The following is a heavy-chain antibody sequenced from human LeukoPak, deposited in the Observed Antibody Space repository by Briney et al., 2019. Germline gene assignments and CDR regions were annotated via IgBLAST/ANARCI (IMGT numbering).Heavy chain of an antibody. CDR1: GFTFSDYS. D-gene: IGHD3-22*01. J-gene: IGHJ3*02. Sequence: GGSLRLSCAASGFTFSDYSMNWVRQAPGKGLEWVSAISGSGGSTYYADSVKGRFTISRDNSKNTLYLQMNSLRAEDTAVYYCAKLPDYYDSSGYYSDDAFDIWGQGTMVTVSS. CDR2: ISGSGGST. V-gene: IGHV3-23*01. CDR3: AKLPDYYDSSGYYSDDAFDI.